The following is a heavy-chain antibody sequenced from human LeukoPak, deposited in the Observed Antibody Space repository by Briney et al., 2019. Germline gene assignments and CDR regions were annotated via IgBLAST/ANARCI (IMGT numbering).Heavy chain of an antibody. CDR2: IYYSGST. J-gene: IGHJ4*02. Sequence: PGGSLRLSCAASGFTFSMYWMHWIRQPPGKGLEWIGSIYYSGSTYYNPSLKSRVTISVDTSKNQFSLKLSSVTAADTAVYYCARPSGWFDHLFDYWGQGTLVTVSS. CDR3: ARPSGWFDHLFDY. CDR1: GFTFSMYW. D-gene: IGHD3-10*01. V-gene: IGHV4-39*01.